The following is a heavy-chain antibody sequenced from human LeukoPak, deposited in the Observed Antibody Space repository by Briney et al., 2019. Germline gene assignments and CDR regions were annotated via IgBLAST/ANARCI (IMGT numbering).Heavy chain of an antibody. J-gene: IGHJ4*02. CDR1: GFTFSSYG. D-gene: IGHD6-19*01. CDR3: ARDKLLTGYSSGWPSGNFDY. V-gene: IGHV3-33*01. CDR2: IWYYGSNK. Sequence: GGSLRLSCAASGFTFSSYGMHWVRQATGKGLEWVAVIWYYGSNKYYADSVKGRFTISRGNSKNTLYLQMNSLRAEDTAVYYCARDKLLTGYSSGWPSGNFDYWGQGTLVTVSS.